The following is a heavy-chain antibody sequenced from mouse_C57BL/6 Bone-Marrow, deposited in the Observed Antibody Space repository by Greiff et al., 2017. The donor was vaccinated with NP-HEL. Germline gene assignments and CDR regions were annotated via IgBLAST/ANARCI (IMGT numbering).Heavy chain of an antibody. CDR1: GFTFSDYY. V-gene: IGHV5-16*01. Sequence: EVMLVESEGGLVQPGSSMKLSCTASGFTFSDYYMAWVRQVPEKGLEWVANINYDGSSTYYLDSLKSRFIISRDNAKNILYLQMSSLKSEDTATYYCARVRRWYFDVWGTGTTVTVSS. CDR2: INYDGSST. CDR3: ARVRRWYFDV. J-gene: IGHJ1*03.